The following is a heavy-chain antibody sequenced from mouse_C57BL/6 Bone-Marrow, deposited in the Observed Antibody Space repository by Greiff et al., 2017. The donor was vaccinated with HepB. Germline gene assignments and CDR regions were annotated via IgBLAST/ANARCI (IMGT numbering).Heavy chain of an antibody. CDR3: TTWLPYPCAY. Sequence: EVQLQQSGAELVRPGASVKLSCTASGFNIKDDYMHWVKQRPEQGLEWIGWIDPENGDPEYASKFQGKATITADTSSNTAYLQLSSLTSEDTAVYYCTTWLPYPCAYWGQGTLVTVSA. CDR1: GFNIKDDY. J-gene: IGHJ3*01. D-gene: IGHD5-1*01. V-gene: IGHV14-4*01. CDR2: IDPENGDP.